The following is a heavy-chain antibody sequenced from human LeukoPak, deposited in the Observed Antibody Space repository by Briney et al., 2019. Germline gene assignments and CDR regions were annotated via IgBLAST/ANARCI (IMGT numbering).Heavy chain of an antibody. V-gene: IGHV6-1*01. Sequence: SQTLSLTCAIYVDSVSSNSAAWNWIRQSPSRGLEWLGRTYYRSKWYNDYAGSVRSRITINPDTSKNQFSLQLNSVTPEDTAVYYCARGVDYSSGWYSTNYYYYYYMDVWGKGTTVTVSS. J-gene: IGHJ6*03. CDR1: VDSVSSNSAA. CDR3: ARGVDYSSGWYSTNYYYYYYMDV. CDR2: TYYRSKWYN. D-gene: IGHD6-19*01.